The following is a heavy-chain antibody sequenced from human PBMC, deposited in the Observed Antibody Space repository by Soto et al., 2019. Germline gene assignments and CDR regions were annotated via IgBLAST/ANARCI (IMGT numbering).Heavy chain of an antibody. J-gene: IGHJ2*01. D-gene: IGHD6-13*01. CDR2: ISGSGAST. V-gene: IGHV3-23*01. CDR1: GFTFSSYA. Sequence: EVQLLESGGGLVQPGGSLRLSCAASGFTFSSYAMSWVRQAPGKGLEWVSAISGSGASTYYADSVKGRFTISRDNSKNTLYLQMNSLRAEDTAVYYCAKDLTPIAAPLVWYFDLWGRGTLVTVSS. CDR3: AKDLTPIAAPLVWYFDL.